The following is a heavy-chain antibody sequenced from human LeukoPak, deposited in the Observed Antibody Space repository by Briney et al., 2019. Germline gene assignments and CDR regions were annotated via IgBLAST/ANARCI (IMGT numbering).Heavy chain of an antibody. D-gene: IGHD3-22*01. CDR2: IIPIFGTA. Sequence: SVKVSCKASGGTFSSYAISWVRQAPGQGLEWMGGIIPIFGTANYAQKFQGRVTITADESTSTAYMELSSLRSEDTAVYYCARVRQYYYDSSGYLRAFDIWGQGTMVTVSS. V-gene: IGHV1-69*13. CDR1: GGTFSSYA. J-gene: IGHJ3*02. CDR3: ARVRQYYYDSSGYLRAFDI.